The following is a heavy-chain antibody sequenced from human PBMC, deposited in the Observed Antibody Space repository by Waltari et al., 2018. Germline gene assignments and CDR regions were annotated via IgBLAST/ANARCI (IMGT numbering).Heavy chain of an antibody. CDR2: IKSKTDGGTT. V-gene: IGHV3-15*01. CDR1: GMTFNNDW. J-gene: IGHJ4*02. D-gene: IGHD4-17*01. Sequence: EVQLVESGGDLVQPGGSLRLSCAASGMTFNNDWMTWVRQAPGKGLEWVGRIKSKTDGGTTDFAAPVEGRFTISRDDSKKTMYLQRSILKIEDTAVYYCTTDPVGLYGGDYWGQGTLVIVSS. CDR3: TTDPVGLYGGDY.